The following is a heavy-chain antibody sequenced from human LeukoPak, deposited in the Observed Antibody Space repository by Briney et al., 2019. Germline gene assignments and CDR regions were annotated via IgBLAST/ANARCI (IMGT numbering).Heavy chain of an antibody. J-gene: IGHJ4*02. CDR2: INHSGST. CDR1: GGSFSGYY. Sequence: PSETLSLTCAVYGGSFSGYYWSWIRQPPGKGLEWIGEINHSGSTNYNPSLKSRVTISVDTSENQFSLKLSSVTAADTAVYYCARGRLNSGYSFDYWGQGTLVTVSS. V-gene: IGHV4-34*01. D-gene: IGHD3-22*01. CDR3: ARGRLNSGYSFDY.